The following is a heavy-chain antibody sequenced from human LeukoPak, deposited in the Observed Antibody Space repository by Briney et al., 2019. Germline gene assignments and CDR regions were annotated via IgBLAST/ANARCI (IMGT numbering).Heavy chain of an antibody. V-gene: IGHV4-39*01. D-gene: IGHD7-27*01. CDR3: ARRDGLKLGISAFDI. J-gene: IGHJ3*02. CDR1: GVSISSSSYY. CDR2: IYYSGST. Sequence: SETLSLTCTVSGVSISSSSYYWGWIRQPPGKGLEWIGSIYYSGSTYYNPSLKSRVTISVDTSKNQFSLKLSSVTAANTAVYYCARRDGLKLGISAFDIWGQGTMVTVSS.